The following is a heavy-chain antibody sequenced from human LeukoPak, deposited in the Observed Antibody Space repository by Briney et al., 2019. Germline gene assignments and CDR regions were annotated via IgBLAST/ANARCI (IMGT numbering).Heavy chain of an antibody. CDR2: ISGGGGSA. CDR1: GFTFSGYA. V-gene: IGHV3-23*01. D-gene: IGHD3-22*01. J-gene: IGHJ4*02. CDR3: AKDRYFDSSGYYGFEY. Sequence: GGSLRLSCAASGFTFSGYAMSWVRQAPGKGLEWVSAISGGGGSAYYVDSVKGRFTISRDNSKNTLYLQMNSLRAEDTAVYYCAKDRYFDSSGYYGFEYWGQGTLVTVSS.